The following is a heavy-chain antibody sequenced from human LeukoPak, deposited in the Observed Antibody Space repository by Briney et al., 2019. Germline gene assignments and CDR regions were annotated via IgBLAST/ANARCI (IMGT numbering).Heavy chain of an antibody. CDR1: GFTFGDYA. CDR3: TRSGDSSGYYTYYFDY. Sequence: GGPLRLSCTASGFTFGDYAMSWVRQAPGKGLEWVGFIRSKAYGGTTEYAASVKGRFTISRDDSKSIAYLQMNSLKTEDTAVYYCTRSGDSSGYYTYYFDYWGQGTLVTVSS. V-gene: IGHV3-49*04. J-gene: IGHJ4*02. CDR2: IRSKAYGGTT. D-gene: IGHD3-22*01.